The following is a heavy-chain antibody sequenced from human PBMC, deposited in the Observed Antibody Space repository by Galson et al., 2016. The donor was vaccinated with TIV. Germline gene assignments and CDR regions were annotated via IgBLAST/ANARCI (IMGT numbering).Heavy chain of an antibody. Sequence: SVKVSCKASGGTFSSYAISWVRQAPGQGLEWMGGIIPIFGTANYAQKFQGRVTITADESTSTAYMELSSLRSEDTAVFYCARSEYSYGKYYYYYYMHVWGKGTTVTVSS. D-gene: IGHD5-18*01. J-gene: IGHJ6*03. CDR3: ARSEYSYGKYYYYYYMHV. CDR2: IIPIFGTA. V-gene: IGHV1-69*13. CDR1: GGTFSSYA.